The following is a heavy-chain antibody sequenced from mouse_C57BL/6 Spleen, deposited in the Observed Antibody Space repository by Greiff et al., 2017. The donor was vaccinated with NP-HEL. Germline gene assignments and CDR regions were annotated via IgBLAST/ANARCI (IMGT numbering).Heavy chain of an antibody. CDR3: TRLYDGYYAGAMDY. J-gene: IGHJ4*01. Sequence: QVQLKQSGAELVRPGASVTLSCKASGYTFTDYEMHWVKQTPVHGLEWIGAIDPETGGTAYNQKFKGKAILTADKSSSTAYMELRSLTSEDSAVYYCTRLYDGYYAGAMDYWGQGTSVTVSS. D-gene: IGHD2-3*01. CDR2: IDPETGGT. CDR1: GYTFTDYE. V-gene: IGHV1-15*01.